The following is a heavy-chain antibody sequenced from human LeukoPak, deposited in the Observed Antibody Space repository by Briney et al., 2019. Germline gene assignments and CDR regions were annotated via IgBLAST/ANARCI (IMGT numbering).Heavy chain of an antibody. V-gene: IGHV3-74*01. D-gene: IGHD3-10*01. CDR2: INSDGSST. Sequence: PGGSLRLSCVASGFTFSIYAMSWVRQAPGKGLVWVSRINSDGSSTSYADSVKGRFTISRDNAKNTLYLQMNSLRAEDTAVYYCARFDPDEGSFDYWGQGTLVTVSS. CDR1: GFTFSIYA. J-gene: IGHJ4*02. CDR3: ARFDPDEGSFDY.